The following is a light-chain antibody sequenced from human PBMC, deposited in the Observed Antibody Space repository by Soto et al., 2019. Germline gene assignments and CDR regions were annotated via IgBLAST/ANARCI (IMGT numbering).Light chain of an antibody. CDR1: QGISRS. CDR3: QQADTFPVT. V-gene: IGKV1D-12*01. CDR2: SAS. J-gene: IGKJ5*01. Sequence: DIQMTQSPSSVSSSVGDRVTITCQARQGISRSVAWYQQKTGKAPKLLIYSASSLQSGVPSRFSGSGFGTDFSLTISSLQPEDFATYYCQQADTFPVTFGQGTRREIK.